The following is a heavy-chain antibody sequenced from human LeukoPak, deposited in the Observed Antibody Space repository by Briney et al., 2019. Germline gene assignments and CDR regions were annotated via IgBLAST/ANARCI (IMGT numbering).Heavy chain of an antibody. V-gene: IGHV4-59*12. CDR1: GGSISSYY. CDR3: ARSLPAATFFDY. J-gene: IGHJ4*02. D-gene: IGHD2-15*01. Sequence: SETLSLTCTVSGGSISSYYWSWIRQPPGKGLEWIGYIYYSGSTSYNPSLKSRVTISVDKSKNQFSLKLTSVTAADAAVYYCARSLPAATFFDYWGQGTLVTASS. CDR2: IYYSGST.